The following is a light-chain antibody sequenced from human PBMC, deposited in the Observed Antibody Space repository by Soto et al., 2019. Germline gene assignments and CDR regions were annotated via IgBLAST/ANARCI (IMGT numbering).Light chain of an antibody. Sequence: EIVLTQSPGTLSLSPGERATLSCRASQSVSSSYLAWYQQKPGQAPRLLIYGASSRATGIPDRFSGSGSGTDFNLTISRLEPEDFVVYYCQQYGSSPPVTFGQGTRLEI. V-gene: IGKV3-20*01. CDR1: QSVSSSY. J-gene: IGKJ5*01. CDR3: QQYGSSPPVT. CDR2: GAS.